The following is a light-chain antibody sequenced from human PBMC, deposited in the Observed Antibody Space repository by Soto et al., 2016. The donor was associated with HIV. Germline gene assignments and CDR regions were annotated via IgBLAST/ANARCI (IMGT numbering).Light chain of an antibody. J-gene: IGKJ1*01. CDR2: AAS. CDR3: QQYDGYSPWT. V-gene: IGKV1-NL1*01. Sequence: DIQMTQSPSSLSASVGDRVTITCRASQGISSSLAWYQQKPGEAPKLLLYAASRLESGVPSRFSGSGSGTDFTLTISSLQPEDFATYYCQQYDGYSPWTFGQRDQGGHQ. CDR1: QGISSS.